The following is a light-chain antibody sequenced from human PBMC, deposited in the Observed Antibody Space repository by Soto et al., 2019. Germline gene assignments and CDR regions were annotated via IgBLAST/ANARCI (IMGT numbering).Light chain of an antibody. J-gene: IGKJ2*01. CDR1: QSLVHSDGNTY. CDR3: MQAKQYPYT. CDR2: RIS. Sequence: DIVMTQTPLSSPVTLGQPASISCRSSQSLVHSDGNTYLSWFQQRPGQPPRLLIYRISNRFYGVPDRFSGSGAGTDFTLQVSRVEAEDVGVFYCMQAKQYPYTFGQGTKLEIK. V-gene: IGKV2-24*01.